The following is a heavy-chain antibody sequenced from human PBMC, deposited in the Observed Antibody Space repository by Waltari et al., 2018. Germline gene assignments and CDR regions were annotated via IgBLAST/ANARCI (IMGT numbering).Heavy chain of an antibody. J-gene: IGHJ6*04. D-gene: IGHD3-10*01. Sequence: EVQVVETGGGLIQPGGSLRLSCAASGFIVSNNYMNWVRQAPGKGLEWVSIMYSSGDTYYAASVEGRFTISRDNSKNTPYLQMNSLRAEDTAVYYCARDPSAPGGDVWGKGTTVTVSS. CDR3: ARDPSAPGGDV. CDR2: MYSSGDT. V-gene: IGHV3-53*02. CDR1: GFIVSNNY.